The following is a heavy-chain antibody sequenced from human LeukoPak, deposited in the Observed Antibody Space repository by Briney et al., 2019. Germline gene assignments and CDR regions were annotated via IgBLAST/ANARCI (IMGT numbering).Heavy chain of an antibody. V-gene: IGHV1-24*01. J-gene: IGHJ2*01. D-gene: IGHD7-27*01. Sequence: ASVKVSCKVSVYTLTELSMHLVRQAPGKGLEWMGGFDPEDGETIYAQKFQGRVTMTEDTSTDTAYMELSSLRSEDTAVYYCATVHLRSGDRYYWYFDLWGRGTLVTVSS. CDR1: VYTLTELS. CDR3: ATVHLRSGDRYYWYFDL. CDR2: FDPEDGET.